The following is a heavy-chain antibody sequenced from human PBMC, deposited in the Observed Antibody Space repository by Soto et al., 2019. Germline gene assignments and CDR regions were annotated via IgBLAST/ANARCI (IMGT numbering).Heavy chain of an antibody. J-gene: IGHJ4*02. CDR3: ARVGDYGDYGSGYFDY. D-gene: IGHD4-17*01. Sequence: QVQLVQSGADVKKPGSSVKVSCKGSGGTFSSYTISWVRQAPGQGLEWMGRIIPILGIANYAQKFRGRVTITADKSTSTAYMELSSLRSEDTAVYYCARVGDYGDYGSGYFDYWGQGTMVTVSS. CDR2: IIPILGIA. CDR1: GGTFSSYT. V-gene: IGHV1-69*02.